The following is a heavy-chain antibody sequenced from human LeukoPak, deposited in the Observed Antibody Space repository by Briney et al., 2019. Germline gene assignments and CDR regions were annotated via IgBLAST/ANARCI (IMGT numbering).Heavy chain of an antibody. J-gene: IGHJ6*04. Sequence: GASVKVSCKASGYTFISYGFSWVRQAPGQGPEWMGWISASSGNTDYAQRLQDRVTMTIDTFMRTAYMELRSLRSDDTAVYYCARDVMVPGPNNYGMDVWGKGTTVTVSS. D-gene: IGHD2-21*01. CDR2: ISASSGNT. CDR3: ARDVMVPGPNNYGMDV. CDR1: GYTFISYG. V-gene: IGHV1-18*04.